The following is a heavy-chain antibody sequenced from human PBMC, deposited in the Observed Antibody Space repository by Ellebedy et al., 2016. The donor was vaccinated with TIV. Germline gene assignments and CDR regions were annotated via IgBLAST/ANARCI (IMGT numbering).Heavy chain of an antibody. CDR2: ISAYNGNT. D-gene: IGHD3-9*01. Sequence: AASVKVSCKASGYTFTSYGIRWVRQAPGQGLEWMGWISAYNGNTNYAQKLQGRVTMTTDTSTSTAYMELRSLRSDETAVYYCARDRKGQYFDQSTDYWGQGTLVTVSS. V-gene: IGHV1-18*01. J-gene: IGHJ4*02. CDR3: ARDRKGQYFDQSTDY. CDR1: GYTFTSYG.